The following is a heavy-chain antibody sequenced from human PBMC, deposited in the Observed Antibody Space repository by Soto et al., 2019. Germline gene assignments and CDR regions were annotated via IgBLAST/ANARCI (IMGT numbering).Heavy chain of an antibody. Sequence: EVQLVESGGGLVKPGGSVRLSCVASGLMYSSYSMSWVRQAPGKGLEWVAFISLSGSQINYAASVEDRFTISRDNAKNALYLQMNTVRVEDTAIYYCARVISCGGGTCSSVHQYYGMDVWGPGTTVTVSS. J-gene: IGHJ6*02. V-gene: IGHV3-21*01. CDR1: GLMYSSYS. CDR3: ARVISCGGGTCSSVHQYYGMDV. CDR2: ISLSGSQI. D-gene: IGHD2-21*01.